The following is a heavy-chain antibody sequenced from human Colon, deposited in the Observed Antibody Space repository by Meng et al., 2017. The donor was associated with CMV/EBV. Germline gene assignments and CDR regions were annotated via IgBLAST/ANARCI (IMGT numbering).Heavy chain of an antibody. CDR2: LSSDESTS. Sequence: GESLKISYAASGFSFANSWMHWVRQVPGKGLVWVSRLSSDESTSAYADFAKGRFTMSRDSVQNTLYLQMNNVRGEDTAVYYCARGQGGSGTWHLDAWGQGTLVTVSS. V-gene: IGHV3-74*01. D-gene: IGHD3-10*01. CDR1: GFSFANSW. J-gene: IGHJ5*02. CDR3: ARGQGGSGTWHLDA.